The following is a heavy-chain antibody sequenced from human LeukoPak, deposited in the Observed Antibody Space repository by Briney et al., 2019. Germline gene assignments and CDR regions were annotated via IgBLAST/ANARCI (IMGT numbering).Heavy chain of an antibody. Sequence: SETLSLTCTVSGYSISSGYYWGWIRQPPGKGLEWIGSIYHSGSTYYNPSLKSRVTISVDTSKNQFSLKLSSVTAADTAVYYCARVYGDLRVDYWGQGTLVTVSS. CDR1: GYSISSGYY. CDR3: ARVYGDLRVDY. D-gene: IGHD4-17*01. J-gene: IGHJ4*02. V-gene: IGHV4-38-2*02. CDR2: IYHSGST.